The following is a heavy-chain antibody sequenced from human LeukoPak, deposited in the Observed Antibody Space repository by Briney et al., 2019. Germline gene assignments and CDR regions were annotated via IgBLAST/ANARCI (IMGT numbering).Heavy chain of an antibody. Sequence: PSETLSLTCTVSGGSISSYYWSWIRQPPGKGLEWIGYIYYSGSTNYNPSLKSRVTISVDTSKNQFSLKLSSVTAADTAVYYCARGFGSVTMVRGVIIPWFDPWGQGTLVTVSS. CDR2: IYYSGST. CDR1: GGSISSYY. D-gene: IGHD3-10*01. CDR3: ARGFGSVTMVRGVIIPWFDP. V-gene: IGHV4-59*01. J-gene: IGHJ5*02.